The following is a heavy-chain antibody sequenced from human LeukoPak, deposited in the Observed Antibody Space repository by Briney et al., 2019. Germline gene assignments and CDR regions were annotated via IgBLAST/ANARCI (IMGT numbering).Heavy chain of an antibody. Sequence: PGGSLRLSCAASGFTFRSYGMHWVRQAPGKGLEWVAVISYDGSNKYYADSVKGRFTISRDNSKNTLYLQMNSLRAEDTAVYYCAREEIFGVVIIGIDYWGQGTLVTVSS. J-gene: IGHJ4*02. CDR3: AREEIFGVVIIGIDY. V-gene: IGHV3-30*03. D-gene: IGHD3-3*01. CDR2: ISYDGSNK. CDR1: GFTFRSYG.